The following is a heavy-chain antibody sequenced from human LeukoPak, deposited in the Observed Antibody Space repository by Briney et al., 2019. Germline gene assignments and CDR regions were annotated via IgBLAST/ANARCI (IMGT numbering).Heavy chain of an antibody. CDR2: IYTSGST. V-gene: IGHV4-4*07. J-gene: IGHJ5*02. CDR1: GGSISSYY. CDR3: ARDWHYYDSSGEFDP. Sequence: SETLSLTCTVSGGSISSYYWSWIRQPAGKGLEWIRRIYTSGSTNYNPSLKSRVTMSVDTSKNQFSLKLSSVTAADTAVYYCARDWHYYDSSGEFDPWGQGTLVTVSS. D-gene: IGHD3-22*01.